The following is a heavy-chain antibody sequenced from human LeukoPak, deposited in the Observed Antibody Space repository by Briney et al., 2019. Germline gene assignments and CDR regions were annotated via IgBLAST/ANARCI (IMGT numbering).Heavy chain of an antibody. CDR2: ISSSSSYT. V-gene: IGHV3-21*05. Sequence: GGSLRLSCAASGFTFSSYSMNWVRQAPGKGLEWVSYISSSSSYTNYADSVKGRFTISRDNAKNSLYLQMNSLRAEDTAVYYCARGLLAISLDFDYWGQGTLVTVSS. D-gene: IGHD3-22*01. CDR3: ARGLLAISLDFDY. J-gene: IGHJ4*02. CDR1: GFTFSSYS.